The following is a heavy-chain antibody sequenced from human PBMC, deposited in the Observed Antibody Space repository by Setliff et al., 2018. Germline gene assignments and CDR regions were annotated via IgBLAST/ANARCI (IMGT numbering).Heavy chain of an antibody. D-gene: IGHD6-13*01. CDR2: ISDTALGI. Sequence: GSLRLSCGASGFTYNNDWVSWVRQPPGKGLEWVSSISDTALGIYYADSVRGRFTISRDNSKKTLYLQMNSLRAEDTAVYYCVKDVVGYSSTWPKRDYFDYWGQGTLVTVSS. CDR3: VKDVVGYSSTWPKRDYFDY. J-gene: IGHJ4*02. V-gene: IGHV3-23*01. CDR1: GFTYNNDW.